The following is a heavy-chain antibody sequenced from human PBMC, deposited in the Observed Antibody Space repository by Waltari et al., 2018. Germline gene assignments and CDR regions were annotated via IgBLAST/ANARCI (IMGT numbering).Heavy chain of an antibody. D-gene: IGHD3-10*01. CDR1: GGSIRSGRYY. V-gene: IGHV4-61*02. CDR2: IYTSGST. J-gene: IGHJ4*02. CDR3: ARGLLWFGELKNFDY. Sequence: QVQLQESGPGLVRPSQTLSLTFTAFGGSIRSGRYYWSCIRPPAGKGMEWIGHIYTSGSTNSNPSLKSRVAISIDTSKNQFSLKLSSVTAADTAVYYCARGLLWFGELKNFDYWGQGTLVTVSS.